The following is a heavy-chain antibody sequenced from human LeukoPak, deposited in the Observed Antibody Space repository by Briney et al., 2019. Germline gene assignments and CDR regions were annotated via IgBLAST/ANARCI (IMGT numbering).Heavy chain of an antibody. CDR3: ARASSDHNTGSGYFQH. Sequence: PSETLSLTCTVSGGSISSSSYYWGWIRQPPGKGLEWIGSIYYSGSTYYNPSLKSRVTISVDTSKNQFSLKLSSVTAADTAVYYCARASSDHNTGSGYFQHWGQGTLVTVSS. D-gene: IGHD3-22*01. V-gene: IGHV4-39*07. J-gene: IGHJ1*01. CDR2: IYYSGST. CDR1: GGSISSSSYY.